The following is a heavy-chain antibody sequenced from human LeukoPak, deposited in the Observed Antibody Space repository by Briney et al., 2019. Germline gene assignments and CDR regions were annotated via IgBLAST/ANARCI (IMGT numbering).Heavy chain of an antibody. CDR3: ARITIFGVVTTYYYYYYMDV. J-gene: IGHJ6*03. D-gene: IGHD3-3*01. CDR2: IYYSGST. V-gene: IGHV4-38-2*01. CDR1: EFIFSGYW. Sequence: SGGSLRLSCAASEFIFSGYWMNWIRQPPGKGLEWIGSIYYSGSTYYNPSLKSRVTISVDTSKNQFSLELSSVTAADTAVYYCARITIFGVVTTYYYYYYMDVWGKGTTVTVSS.